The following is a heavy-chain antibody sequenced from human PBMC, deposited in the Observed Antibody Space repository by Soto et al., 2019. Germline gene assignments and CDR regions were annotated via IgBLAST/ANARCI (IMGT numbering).Heavy chain of an antibody. CDR3: ARMPTAYCRVDCYNWFDP. CDR2: IIPIFGTA. CDR1: GGTFSSYA. D-gene: IGHD2-21*02. Sequence: QVQLVQSGAEVKKPGSSVKVSCKASGGTFSSYAISWVRQAPGQGLEWMGGIIPIFGTANYAQKFQGRVTITGVESTSTGYMELGSLRAEDTAVYYCARMPTAYCRVDCYNWFDPWGQGTLVTVSS. J-gene: IGHJ5*02. V-gene: IGHV1-69*01.